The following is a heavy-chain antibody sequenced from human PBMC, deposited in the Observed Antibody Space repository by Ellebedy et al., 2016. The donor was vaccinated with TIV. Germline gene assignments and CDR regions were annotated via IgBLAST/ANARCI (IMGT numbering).Heavy chain of an antibody. J-gene: IGHJ2*01. Sequence: PGGSLRLSCAASGFTFTNYWMTWVRQAPGKGLEWVANIKQDGSEKYYVDSVKGRFTISRDNANNPVFLQMNSLRAEDTAVYYCARGPYSNDWYFDLWGRGTLVTVSS. V-gene: IGHV3-7*03. CDR3: ARGPYSNDWYFDL. CDR2: IKQDGSEK. D-gene: IGHD6-13*01. CDR1: GFTFTNYW.